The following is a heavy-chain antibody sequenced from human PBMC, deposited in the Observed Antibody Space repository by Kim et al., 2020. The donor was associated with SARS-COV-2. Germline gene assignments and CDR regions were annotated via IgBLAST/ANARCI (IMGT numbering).Heavy chain of an antibody. J-gene: IGHJ4*02. CDR1: GYTFSNYG. Sequence: ASVKVSCKASGYTFSNYGITWVRQAPGQGLEWMGWISVHTGNTNYLQKFQGRVTMSTDTSTSTAYMEMRSLISDDTAVYYCGRGSPFSDYVPNYWGQGTLVTVSS. CDR3: GRGSPFSDYVPNY. CDR2: ISVHTGNT. D-gene: IGHD3-16*01. V-gene: IGHV1-18*01.